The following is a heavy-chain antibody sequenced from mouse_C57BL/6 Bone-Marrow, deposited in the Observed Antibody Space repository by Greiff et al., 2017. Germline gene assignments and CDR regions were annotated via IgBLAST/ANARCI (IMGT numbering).Heavy chain of an antibody. J-gene: IGHJ3*01. D-gene: IGHD2-4*01. CDR1: GFTFSSYA. V-gene: IGHV5-4*01. Sequence: EVKLMASGGGLVKPGGSLKLSCAASGFTFSSYAMSWVRQTPEKRLEWVATISDGGSYTYYPDNVKGRFTISRDNATNNMYLQMSHLKSEDTAMYYCARDYDYDEEAYWGQGTLVTVSA. CDR3: ARDYDYDEEAY. CDR2: ISDGGSYT.